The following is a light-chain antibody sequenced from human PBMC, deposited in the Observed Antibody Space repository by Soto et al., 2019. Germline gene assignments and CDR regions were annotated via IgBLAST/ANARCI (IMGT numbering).Light chain of an antibody. V-gene: IGKV1-39*01. CDR2: AAS. J-gene: IGKJ2*01. CDR1: QTISGY. CDR3: QQYDSYYT. Sequence: DIQMTQSPSSLSASVGDRVTITCRASQTISGYLNWYQQKPGKAPELLIYAASYLGNGVPSRFSGSGSGTEFTLTINSLQPDDFATYYCQQYDSYYTVGQGTKVDIK.